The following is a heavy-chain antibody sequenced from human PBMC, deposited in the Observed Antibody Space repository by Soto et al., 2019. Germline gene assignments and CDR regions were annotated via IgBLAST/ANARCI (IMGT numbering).Heavy chain of an antibody. J-gene: IGHJ6*02. V-gene: IGHV3-74*01. CDR3: TRVGGSVSGMDV. CDR2: IDNAGSSA. D-gene: IGHD1-26*01. CDR1: GFTFSIYW. Sequence: EVQLVESGGGLVQPGGSLRLSCAASGFTFSIYWMHWVRQAPGKGPVWVSRIDNAGSSARYADSVKGRFTISRDNAKNTXYXXXXXLRAEDTAVYYCTRVGGSVSGMDVWGQGTTVTVSS.